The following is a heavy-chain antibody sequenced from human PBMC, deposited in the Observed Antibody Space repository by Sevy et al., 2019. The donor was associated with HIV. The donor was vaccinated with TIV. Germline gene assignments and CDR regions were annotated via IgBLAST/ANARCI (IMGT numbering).Heavy chain of an antibody. J-gene: IGHJ4*02. Sequence: GESLKISCKGSGYSFTSHWLGWVRHMPGKGLEWMGIIYPDDSDTKYSPSFQGQVTFSADKSISTAYLQWSSLKASDTAMYYCATSRSANFDSCGYYIYWGQGTLVTVSS. D-gene: IGHD3-22*01. CDR3: ATSRSANFDSCGYYIY. CDR2: IYPDDSDT. V-gene: IGHV5-51*01. CDR1: GYSFTSHW.